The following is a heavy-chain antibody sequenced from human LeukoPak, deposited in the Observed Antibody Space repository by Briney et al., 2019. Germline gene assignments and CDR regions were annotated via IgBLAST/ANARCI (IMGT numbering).Heavy chain of an antibody. V-gene: IGHV3-23*01. J-gene: IGHJ5*02. D-gene: IGHD3-22*01. CDR1: GFTFSNAW. Sequence: GGSLRLSCAASGFTFSNAWMSWVRQAPGKGLEWVSAISGSGGITYYADSVKGRFTISRGNSKNTLYLQMNSLRAEDTAVYYCAKHDPRRVVITNWFDPWGQGTLVTVSS. CDR2: ISGSGGIT. CDR3: AKHDPRRVVITNWFDP.